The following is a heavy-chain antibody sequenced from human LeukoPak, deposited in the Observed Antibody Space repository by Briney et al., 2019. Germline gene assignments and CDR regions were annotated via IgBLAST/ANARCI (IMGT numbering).Heavy chain of an antibody. CDR1: GFTFSSYD. CDR2: ISTRSNTI. V-gene: IGHV3-48*01. Sequence: GGSLRLSCAASGFTFSSYDMNWVRQAPGKGLEWVSYISTRSNTIYYADSVKGRFTISRDNAKSSLYLQMNSLRAEDTAVYYCARDLNWNSPVWGQGTLVTVSS. D-gene: IGHD1-7*01. J-gene: IGHJ4*02. CDR3: ARDLNWNSPV.